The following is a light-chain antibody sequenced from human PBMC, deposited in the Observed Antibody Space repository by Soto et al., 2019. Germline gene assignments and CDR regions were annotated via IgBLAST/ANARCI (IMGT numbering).Light chain of an antibody. Sequence: DWTRCRGTLLLSERDIDPRCRRASKRVSNTYVAWYQHLPGQTPRLLIYDASTRAPGIPARFSRSGSGTDLTLTISALAPEVFAVYSCQQRTSWPPLRTFAGGTKVDIK. CDR2: DAS. CDR1: KRVSNTY. V-gene: IGKV3-11*01. CDR3: QQRTSWPPLRT. J-gene: IGKJ4*01.